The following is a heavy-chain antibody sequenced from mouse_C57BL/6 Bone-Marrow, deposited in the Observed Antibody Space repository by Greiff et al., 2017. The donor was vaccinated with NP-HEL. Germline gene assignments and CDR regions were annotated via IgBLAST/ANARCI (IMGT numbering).Heavy chain of an antibody. Sequence: EVQGVESGGDLVKPGGSLKLSCAAPGFTFSSYGMSWVRQTPDKRLEWVATISSGGSYTYYPDSVKGRFTISRDNAKNTLYLQMSSLKSEDTAMYYCASPYDYDVAWFAYWGQGTLVTVSA. CDR1: GFTFSSYG. V-gene: IGHV5-6*01. D-gene: IGHD2-4*01. J-gene: IGHJ3*01. CDR3: ASPYDYDVAWFAY. CDR2: ISSGGSYT.